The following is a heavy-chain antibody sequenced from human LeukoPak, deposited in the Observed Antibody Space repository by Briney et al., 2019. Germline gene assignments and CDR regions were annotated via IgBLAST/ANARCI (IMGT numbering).Heavy chain of an antibody. CDR1: GFTFSSYA. Sequence: GGSLRLPCAASGFTFSSYAMSWVRQAPGKGLEWVSAISGSGGSTYYADSVKGRFTISRDNSKNTLYLQMNSLRAEDTAVYYCAKDVDSSGWFTSLPEYYFDYWGQGTLVTVSS. CDR2: ISGSGGST. J-gene: IGHJ4*02. D-gene: IGHD6-13*01. V-gene: IGHV3-23*01. CDR3: AKDVDSSGWFTSLPEYYFDY.